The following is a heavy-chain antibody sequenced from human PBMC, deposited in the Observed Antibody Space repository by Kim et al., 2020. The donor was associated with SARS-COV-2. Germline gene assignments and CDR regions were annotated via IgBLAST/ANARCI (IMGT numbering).Heavy chain of an antibody. V-gene: IGHV4-59*01. CDR1: GDSISTYY. CDR2: MYYSGST. Sequence: SETLSLTCTVSGDSISTYYWSWIRQSPGKGLECIGYMYYSGSTNYNPSLKSRVTISVDTSKNQFSLNLSSVTAADTAVYYCARVNLSGYGSGTYPYFDLWGRGTLVTVSS. CDR3: ARVNLSGYGSGTYPYFDL. J-gene: IGHJ2*01. D-gene: IGHD3-10*01.